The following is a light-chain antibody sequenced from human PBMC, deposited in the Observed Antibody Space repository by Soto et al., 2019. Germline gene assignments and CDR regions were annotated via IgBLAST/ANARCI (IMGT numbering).Light chain of an antibody. CDR3: QQRNNWPVT. CDR2: DAS. CDR1: QSVSSY. V-gene: IGKV3-11*01. J-gene: IGKJ1*01. Sequence: EIVLTQSPATLSLSPGERATLSCRASQSVSSYLAWYQQKPGQAPRLLIYDASKRATGIPARFTGSGSGTDFTLTISSLEPEDCAGDSCQQRNNWPVTFGQGTRVEIK.